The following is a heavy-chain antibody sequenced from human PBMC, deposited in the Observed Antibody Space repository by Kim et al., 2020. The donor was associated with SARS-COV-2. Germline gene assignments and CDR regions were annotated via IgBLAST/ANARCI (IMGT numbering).Heavy chain of an antibody. CDR3: ASQPAAIRWDYDYYGMDV. CDR2: IYTSGST. J-gene: IGHJ6*02. V-gene: IGHV4-4*07. CDR1: GGSISSYY. Sequence: SETLSLTCTVSGGSISSYYWSWIRQPAGKGLEWIGRIYTSGSTNYNPSLKSRVTMSVDTSKNQFSLKLSSVTAADTAVYYCASQPAAIRWDYDYYGMDVWGQGTPVTVSS. D-gene: IGHD2-2*02.